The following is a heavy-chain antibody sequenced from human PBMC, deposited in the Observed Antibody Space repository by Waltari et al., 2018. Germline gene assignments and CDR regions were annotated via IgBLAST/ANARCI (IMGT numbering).Heavy chain of an antibody. V-gene: IGHV3-23*01. CDR3: AKSPTYSGNSYYFDY. CDR2: LSGRGAST. J-gene: IGHJ4*02. Sequence: EMQLLGSGGGLVQPGGSLRLSCAASGFTFNSYSMHWVRRGPGKGREWVSCLSGRGASTYYADSVKGRFTISRDNSKNILYLQMNSLRIDDTALYYCAKSPTYSGNSYYFDYWGQGSLVTVSS. D-gene: IGHD1-26*01. CDR1: GFTFNSYS.